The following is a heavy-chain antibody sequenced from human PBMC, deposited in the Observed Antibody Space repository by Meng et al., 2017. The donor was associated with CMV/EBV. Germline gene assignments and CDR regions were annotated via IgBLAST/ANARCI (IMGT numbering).Heavy chain of an antibody. CDR2: IYYSGST. V-gene: IGHV4-31*03. Sequence: LRLSCTVSGGSISSGGYYWSWIRQHPGKGLEWIGYIYYSGSTYYNPSLKSRVTISVDTSKNQFSLKLSSVTAADTAVYYCARDRCSAASCYLVHVGTWFDPWGQGTLVTVSS. D-gene: IGHD3-22*01. J-gene: IGHJ5*02. CDR1: GGSISSGGYY. CDR3: ARDRCSAASCYLVHVGTWFDP.